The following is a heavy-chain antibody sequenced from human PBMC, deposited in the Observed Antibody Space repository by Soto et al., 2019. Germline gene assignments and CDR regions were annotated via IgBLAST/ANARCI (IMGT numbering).Heavy chain of an antibody. J-gene: IGHJ3*02. CDR1: GGSISNGGYS. Sequence: PSETLSLTCAVSGGSISNGGYSWSWIRQPPGKGLEWIGYIYHSGSTYYNPSLKSRVTISVDRSKNQFSLKLSSVTAADTAVYYCARTPDIWGQGTMVTVSS. CDR2: IYHSGST. V-gene: IGHV4-30-2*01. CDR3: ARTPDI.